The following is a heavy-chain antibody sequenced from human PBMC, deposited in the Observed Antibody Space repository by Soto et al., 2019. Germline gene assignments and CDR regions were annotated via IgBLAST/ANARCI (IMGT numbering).Heavy chain of an antibody. J-gene: IGHJ3*01. CDR3: ARDILSVGPRANDAFDV. D-gene: IGHD2-21*01. Sequence: VQSGAEVKKPGASVNISCPASGFTFSDTLINWVRQGPGQRLEWMGWINPANGNTRYSESFQGRVTISSLSSASTAYVALSDLTSEDTALYYCARDILSVGPRANDAFDVWGQGTMITVSS. V-gene: IGHV1-3*01. CDR1: GFTFSDTL. CDR2: INPANGNT.